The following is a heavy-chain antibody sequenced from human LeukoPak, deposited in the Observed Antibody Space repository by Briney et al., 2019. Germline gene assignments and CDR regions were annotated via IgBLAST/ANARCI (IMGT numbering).Heavy chain of an antibody. Sequence: GGSLRLSCEASGFSFSRYAMSWVRQAPGKGVEGGSAISGSGGSTYYADSVKGRFTISRDNSKNTLYLQMNSLRAEDTAVYYCAKVLDPGLRYFDWLLPNYYYYGMDVWGQGTTVTVSS. CDR3: AKVLDPGLRYFDWLLPNYYYYGMDV. J-gene: IGHJ6*02. CDR1: GFSFSRYA. D-gene: IGHD3-9*01. CDR2: ISGSGGST. V-gene: IGHV3-23*01.